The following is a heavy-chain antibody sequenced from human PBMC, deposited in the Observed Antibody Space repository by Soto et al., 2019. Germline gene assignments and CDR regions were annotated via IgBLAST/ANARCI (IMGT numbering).Heavy chain of an antibody. CDR3: ARGEDAFFYYGLDV. J-gene: IGHJ6*02. CDR1: GFSISSYF. V-gene: IGHV4-59*01. Sequence: PLVTLSLTCSFSGFSISSYFVSWIRQPPGRGLEWIGYTYHRGSTNYSPSLKSRVTMSVDTSKSQFSLKLTSVTAADTAVYYCARGEDAFFYYGLDVWGQGIKVTVSS. CDR2: TYHRGST.